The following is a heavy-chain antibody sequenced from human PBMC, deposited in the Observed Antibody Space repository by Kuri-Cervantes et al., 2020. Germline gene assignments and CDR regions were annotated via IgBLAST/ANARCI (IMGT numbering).Heavy chain of an antibody. D-gene: IGHD4-23*01. J-gene: IGHJ4*02. CDR3: ARQNYGGNSLLFY. Sequence: GGSLRLSCAASGFTFSSYGMHWVRQAPGKGLEWVAVISYDGSNKYYADSVKGRFTISRDNSKNTLYLQMNSLRAEDTAVYYCARQNYGGNSLLFYWGQGTLVTVSS. CDR1: GFTFSSYG. V-gene: IGHV3-30*06. CDR2: ISYDGSNK.